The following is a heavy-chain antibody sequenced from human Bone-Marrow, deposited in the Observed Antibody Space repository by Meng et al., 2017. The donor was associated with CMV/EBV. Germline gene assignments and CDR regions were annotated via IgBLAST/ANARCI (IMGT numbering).Heavy chain of an antibody. CDR3: ARGDAISGSDYYGLDV. CDR2: VYFTGTS. CDR1: GAAILSGNYY. D-gene: IGHD1-26*01. Sequence: GSLRLSCTVSGAAILSGNYYWSWIRQPPGKGLEWMGYVYFTGTSTYNPSLKSRVTISIDTSENQFSLKVSSVTAADTAVYYCARGDAISGSDYYGLDVCGQGTTVTVSS. V-gene: IGHV4-61*01. J-gene: IGHJ6*02.